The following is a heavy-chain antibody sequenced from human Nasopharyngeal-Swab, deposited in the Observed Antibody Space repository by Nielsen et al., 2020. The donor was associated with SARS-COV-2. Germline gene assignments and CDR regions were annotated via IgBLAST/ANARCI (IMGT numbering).Heavy chain of an antibody. CDR1: GFTFSSYG. J-gene: IGHJ6*02. Sequence: GESLKISCAASGFTFSSYGMHWVRQAPGEGLEWVAVISYDGSNKYYADSVKGRFTISRDNSKNTLYLQMNSLRAEDTAVYYCAKEAGYYDILTGYYLSLGYGMDVWGQGTTVTVSS. CDR3: AKEAGYYDILTGYYLSLGYGMDV. V-gene: IGHV3-30*18. D-gene: IGHD3-9*01. CDR2: ISYDGSNK.